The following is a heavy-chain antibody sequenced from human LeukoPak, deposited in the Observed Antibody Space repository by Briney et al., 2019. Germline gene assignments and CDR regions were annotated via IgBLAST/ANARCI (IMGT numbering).Heavy chain of an antibody. CDR2: IYSGGST. D-gene: IGHD6-19*01. J-gene: IGHJ4*02. CDR1: GFTVSSNY. V-gene: IGHV3-53*01. Sequence: GGSLRLSCAASGFTVSSNYMSWVRQAPGKGLEWVSVIYSGGSTYYADSVKGRFSISRDNSKNTLYLQLNSLRAEDTAIYYCAIDSSGWSKLDHWGQGTLVTVSS. CDR3: AIDSSGWSKLDH.